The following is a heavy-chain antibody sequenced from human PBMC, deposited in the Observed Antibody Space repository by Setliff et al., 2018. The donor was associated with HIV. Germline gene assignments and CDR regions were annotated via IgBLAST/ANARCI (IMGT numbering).Heavy chain of an antibody. CDR3: ARAAYSGTYVWEPATDL. D-gene: IGHD1-26*01. Sequence: PSETLSLTCSVSGGSIRSGSYYWSWIRQPAGKGLEWIGHIYSTGGTRYNPSLESRLTILVDTSRNQFSLNLGSVTAADTAVYYCARAAYSGTYVWEPATDLWGRGTLVTVSS. J-gene: IGHJ2*01. CDR1: GGSIRSGSYY. V-gene: IGHV4-61*09. CDR2: IYSTGGT.